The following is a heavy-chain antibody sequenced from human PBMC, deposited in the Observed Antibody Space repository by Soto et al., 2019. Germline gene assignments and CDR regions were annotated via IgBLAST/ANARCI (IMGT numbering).Heavy chain of an antibody. V-gene: IGHV4-39*01. CDR2: IYYSGST. D-gene: IGHD6-13*01. Sequence: SETLSLTCTVSGGSISCSSYYWGWIRQPPGKGLEWIGSIYYSGSTCYNPSLKSRVTISVDTSNNQFSLKLSSVTAADTAVYYCARRIAAATGAFDIWGQGTMVTVSS. CDR3: ARRIAAATGAFDI. J-gene: IGHJ3*02. CDR1: GGSISCSSYY.